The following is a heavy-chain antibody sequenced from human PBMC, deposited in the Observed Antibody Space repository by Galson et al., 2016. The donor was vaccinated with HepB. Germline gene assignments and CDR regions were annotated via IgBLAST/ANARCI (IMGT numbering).Heavy chain of an antibody. J-gene: IGHJ5*02. D-gene: IGHD3-9*01. CDR1: GYTFTAAG. Sequence: SVKVSCKASGYTFTAAGISWVRQAPGQGLEWMGWISPYNGNTKYAQTFQGRVTMTREKSTSTAYMELGSLRSDDTAVYYCARDRLDGWFDPWGQGTLVTVSS. CDR3: ARDRLDGWFDP. V-gene: IGHV1-18*01. CDR2: ISPYNGNT.